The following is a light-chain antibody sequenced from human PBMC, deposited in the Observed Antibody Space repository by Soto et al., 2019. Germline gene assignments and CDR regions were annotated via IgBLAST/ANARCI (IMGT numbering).Light chain of an antibody. J-gene: IGKJ4*01. CDR1: QSVGNNY. CDR2: DAS. V-gene: IGKV3-20*01. Sequence: EIVLTQSPGTLSLSPGERATLSCRASQSVGNNYLAWYQQKPGQAPRFLIYDASSRATGIPDRFSGSRAGTDFTLTISRLEHEDFAVYYCQQYGSTPLTFRGGTKVEIK. CDR3: QQYGSTPLT.